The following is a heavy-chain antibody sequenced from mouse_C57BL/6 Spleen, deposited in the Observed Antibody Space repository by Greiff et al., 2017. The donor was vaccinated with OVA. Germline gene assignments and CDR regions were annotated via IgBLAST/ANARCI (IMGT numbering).Heavy chain of an antibody. CDR3: AQSVAYYSNYDYAMDY. D-gene: IGHD2-5*01. CDR2: IYPGDGDT. J-gene: IGHJ4*01. CDR1: GYAFSSSW. Sequence: QVQLQQSGPELVKPGASVKISCKASGYAFSSSWMNWVKQRPGKGLEWIGRIYPGDGDTNYNGKFKGKATLTADKSSSTAYMQLSSLTSEDSAVYVCAQSVAYYSNYDYAMDYWGQGTSVTVSS. V-gene: IGHV1-82*01.